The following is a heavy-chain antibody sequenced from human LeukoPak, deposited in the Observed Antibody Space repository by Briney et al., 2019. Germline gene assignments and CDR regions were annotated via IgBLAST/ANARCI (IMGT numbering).Heavy chain of an antibody. D-gene: IGHD3-22*01. J-gene: IGHJ4*02. CDR2: FSGDSTDI. CDR1: GFTFKSYA. V-gene: IGHV3-21*01. Sequence: PGGSLRLSCATSGFTFKSYAMNWVRQSPGNGLKWVSSFSGDSTDIYYADSLMGRSTISRDNAKNSLYLQINSLRAEDTAIYYCARRGYSDSSGYDYWGQGTLVTVSS. CDR3: ARRGYSDSSGYDY.